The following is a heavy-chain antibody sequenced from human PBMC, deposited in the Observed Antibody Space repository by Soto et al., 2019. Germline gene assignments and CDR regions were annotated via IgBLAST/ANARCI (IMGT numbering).Heavy chain of an antibody. Sequence: QVQLVQSGPEMKKPGASVKLSCKASGITYNTYAIHWVRQAPGQGLEWMGWINAGNGDTRFSQNFQGRVTLTRDTSASTAYMDLDSLKSEDTGVYYCARAISGYVTWGQGTLVTVSS. CDR1: GITYNTYA. CDR2: INAGNGDT. D-gene: IGHD5-12*01. CDR3: ARAISGYVT. V-gene: IGHV1-3*01. J-gene: IGHJ4*02.